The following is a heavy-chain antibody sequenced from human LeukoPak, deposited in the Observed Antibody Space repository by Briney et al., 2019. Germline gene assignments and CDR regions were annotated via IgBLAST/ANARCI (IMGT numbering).Heavy chain of an antibody. Sequence: PSETLSLTCAVYGGSFSGYYWSWIRQPPGKGLEWIGEISHSGSTNYNPSLKSRVTISVDTSKNQFSLKLSSVTAADTAVYYCARAYFDWSRRYNWFDPWGQGTLVTVSS. V-gene: IGHV4-34*01. CDR1: GGSFSGYY. CDR2: ISHSGST. CDR3: ARAYFDWSRRYNWFDP. J-gene: IGHJ5*02. D-gene: IGHD3-9*01.